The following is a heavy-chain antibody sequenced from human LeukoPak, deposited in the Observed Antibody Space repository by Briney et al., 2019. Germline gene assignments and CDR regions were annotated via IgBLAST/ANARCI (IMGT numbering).Heavy chain of an antibody. V-gene: IGHV1-24*01. CDR1: GNTLTELS. CDR2: VDPRDGET. CDR3: ATFIPRPNEYGDYLYYYYGMDV. J-gene: IGHJ6*02. D-gene: IGHD4-17*01. Sequence: ASVKVSCKVSGNTLTELSMHWVRQAPGKGLEWMGGVDPRDGETFYAQKFQGRVTMTGDTSTDTAYMEVSSLRSEDTAIYYCATFIPRPNEYGDYLYYYYGMDVWGQGTTVTVSS.